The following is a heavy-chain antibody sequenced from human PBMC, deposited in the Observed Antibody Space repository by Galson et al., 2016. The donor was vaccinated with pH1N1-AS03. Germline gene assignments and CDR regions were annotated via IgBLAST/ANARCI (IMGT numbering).Heavy chain of an antibody. CDR3: ARGGVFFSGSGSYHD. D-gene: IGHD3-10*01. CDR2: IHHSGSTT. J-gene: IGHJ4*02. V-gene: IGHV4-34*01. CDR1: GGSFSGYS. Sequence: SETLSLTCAVYGGSFSGYSWTWIRQPPGKGLEWIGEIHHSGSTTNYSPSLKSRVTISVDTSKKQFSLNLRSVTAADTAVYFCARGGVFFSGSGSYHDWGQGTRASVSS.